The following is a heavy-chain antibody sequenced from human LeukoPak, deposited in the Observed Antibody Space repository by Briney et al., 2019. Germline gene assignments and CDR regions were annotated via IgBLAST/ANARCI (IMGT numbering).Heavy chain of an antibody. CDR1: GDSISSSNYY. Sequence: SETLSLTCTVSGDSISSSNYYWGWLRQPPGKGLEWIGNIYYSGSTYYNPSLKSRVTISVDTSKNHFSLRLSSVTAADTAVYYCARDRSGYYPFDALDLWGQGTMVTVSS. CDR2: IYYSGST. J-gene: IGHJ3*01. D-gene: IGHD3-3*01. CDR3: ARDRSGYYPFDALDL. V-gene: IGHV4-39*02.